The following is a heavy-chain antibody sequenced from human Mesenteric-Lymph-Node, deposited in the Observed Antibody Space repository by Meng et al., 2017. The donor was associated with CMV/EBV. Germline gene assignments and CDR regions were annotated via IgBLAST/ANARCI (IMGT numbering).Heavy chain of an antibody. V-gene: IGHV3-30*02. D-gene: IGHD3-10*01. Sequence: ATSGFTFSNYGVHWVRQATGKGLEWVAFTRYDGSENHYVDSVKGRFTISRDNSNNTVYLQMNSLRAEDTAVYYCARDGSRHEYEFVYWGQGTLVTVSS. CDR1: GFTFSNYG. CDR3: ARDGSRHEYEFVY. J-gene: IGHJ4*02. CDR2: TRYDGSEN.